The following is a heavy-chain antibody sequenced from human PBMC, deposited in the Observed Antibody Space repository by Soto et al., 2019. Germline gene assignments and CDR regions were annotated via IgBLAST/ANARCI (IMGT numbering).Heavy chain of an antibody. Sequence: QITLRESGPSLVKPTETLTLTCTFSGFSLTTTGVGVGWIRQPPGKALEWLAVVFWDGGERNSPSLKSRVTSPTDPSTGPAVATRTNMAPAETATYYCTQVYGSGSWGGYFHSWGKGTLVTVSS. CDR1: GFSLTTTGVG. CDR2: VFWDGGE. J-gene: IGHJ4*02. V-gene: IGHV2-5*02. D-gene: IGHD1-26*01. CDR3: TQVYGSGSWGGYFHS.